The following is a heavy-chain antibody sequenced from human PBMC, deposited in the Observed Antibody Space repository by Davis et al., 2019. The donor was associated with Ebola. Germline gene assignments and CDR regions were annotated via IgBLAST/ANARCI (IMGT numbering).Heavy chain of an antibody. Sequence: GESLKISCAASGFRFRDYWMHWVRQVPGKGLVWLSHINGDGSDPKYADSVKGRFTISRDYSKNTLYLQMNSLRDEDTAVYYCVRHYSTVWYHYDYFDYWGQGALVTVSS. D-gene: IGHD6-19*01. CDR2: INGDGSDP. V-gene: IGHV3-74*03. J-gene: IGHJ4*02. CDR3: VRHYSTVWYHYDYFDY. CDR1: GFRFRDYW.